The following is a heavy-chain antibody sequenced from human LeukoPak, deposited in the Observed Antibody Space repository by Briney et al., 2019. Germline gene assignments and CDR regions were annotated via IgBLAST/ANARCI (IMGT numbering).Heavy chain of an antibody. V-gene: IGHV3-23*01. Sequence: GGSLRLSCAASGFTFSSYAMSWVRQAPGKGLEWVSAISGSGGSTYYADSVKGRFTISRDNSKNTLYLQMNSLRAEDTAVYYCAKLGFDSSGSHTLFDYWGQGTQVTVSS. CDR2: ISGSGGST. CDR3: AKLGFDSSGSHTLFDY. J-gene: IGHJ4*02. D-gene: IGHD3-22*01. CDR1: GFTFSSYA.